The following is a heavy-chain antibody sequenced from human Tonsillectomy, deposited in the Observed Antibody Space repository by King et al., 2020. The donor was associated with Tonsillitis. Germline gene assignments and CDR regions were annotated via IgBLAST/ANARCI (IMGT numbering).Heavy chain of an antibody. D-gene: IGHD2/OR15-2a*01. V-gene: IGHV4-30-2*01. J-gene: IGHJ6*02. CDR2: IYHSGST. Sequence: LQLQESGSGLVKPSQTLSLTCAVSGDSISSGGYSWSWIRQPPGKGLEWIGYIYHSGSTYCNPSLKSRVTISVDRSKNQFSLKLSSVTAADTAMYYCARARGNYYGMDVWGQGTTVTVSS. CDR1: GDSISSGGYS. CDR3: ARARGNYYGMDV.